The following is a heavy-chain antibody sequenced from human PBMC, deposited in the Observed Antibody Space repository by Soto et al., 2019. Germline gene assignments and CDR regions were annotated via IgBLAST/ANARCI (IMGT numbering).Heavy chain of an antibody. D-gene: IGHD4-4*01. V-gene: IGHV4-61*01. CDR2: IYYSGST. J-gene: IGHJ4*02. CDR3: ARGMTTVTTYDY. Sequence: PSETLSLTCTVTGGSVSSGSYYWSWIRQPPGKGLECIGYIYYSGSTNYNPSLKSRVTISVDTSKNQFSLKLSSVTAADTAVYYCARGMTTVTTYDYWGQGTLVTVSS. CDR1: GGSVSSGSYY.